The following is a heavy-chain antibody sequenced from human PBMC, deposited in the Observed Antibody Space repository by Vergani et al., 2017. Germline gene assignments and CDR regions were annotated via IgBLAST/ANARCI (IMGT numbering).Heavy chain of an antibody. Sequence: LEESGGGSVKPGGSLRLSCAASGFKFSDHYMSWIRQAPGKGLEWVSPISPGASTVSYTDSVTGRFTVSRDNDNNSLTLDMTTLRVADTAVYYCAKNPDISTTRHYYARDVWGQGTTVTVSS. V-gene: IGHV3-11*04. CDR1: GFKFSDHY. CDR2: ISPGASTV. CDR3: AKNPDISTTRHYYARDV. D-gene: IGHD5-12*01. J-gene: IGHJ6*02.